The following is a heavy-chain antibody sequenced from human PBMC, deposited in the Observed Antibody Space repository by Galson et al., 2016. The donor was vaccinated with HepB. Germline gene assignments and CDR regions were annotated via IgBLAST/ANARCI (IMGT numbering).Heavy chain of an antibody. CDR3: ARVSSGRGGLFNY. D-gene: IGHD6-19*01. CDR2: IAYDGSNK. J-gene: IGHJ4*02. V-gene: IGHV3-30*04. Sequence: SLRLSCAASGFTFSSYAMHWVRQVPGKGLQWVALIAYDGSNKFADSVKGRFTISRDNSKNTLYLQMNSLRAEDTAVYYRARVSSGRGGLFNYWGQGTLVTVSS. CDR1: GFTFSSYA.